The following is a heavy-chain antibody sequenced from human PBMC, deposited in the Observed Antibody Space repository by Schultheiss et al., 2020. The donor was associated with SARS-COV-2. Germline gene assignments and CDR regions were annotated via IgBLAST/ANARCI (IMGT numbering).Heavy chain of an antibody. D-gene: IGHD6-19*01. CDR2: IYPGDSDT. CDR1: GYSFTSYW. CDR3: ARGYIDGSSGWYGFDY. V-gene: IGHV5-51*01. Sequence: GESLKISCKGSGYSFTSYWIGWVRQMPGKGLEWMGIIYPGDSDTRYSPSFQGQVTISADKSISTAYLQWSSLKASDTAMYYCARGYIDGSSGWYGFDYWGQGTLVTVSS. J-gene: IGHJ4*02.